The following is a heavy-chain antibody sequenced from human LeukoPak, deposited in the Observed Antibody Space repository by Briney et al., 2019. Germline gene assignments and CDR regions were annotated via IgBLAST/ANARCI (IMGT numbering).Heavy chain of an antibody. CDR1: GYSITSDYY. CDR2: GYHSGAT. J-gene: IGHJ6*03. D-gene: IGHD6-19*01. Sequence: SETLSLTCTVSGYSITSDYYWGWIRQPPGQGLEWIGSGYHSGATYYNPSLKSRVTISVDTSKNQFSLKLSSVTAADTAVYYCARGRYSSGWHYYYYYMDVWGKGTTVTVSS. CDR3: ARGRYSSGWHYYYYYMDV. V-gene: IGHV4-38-2*02.